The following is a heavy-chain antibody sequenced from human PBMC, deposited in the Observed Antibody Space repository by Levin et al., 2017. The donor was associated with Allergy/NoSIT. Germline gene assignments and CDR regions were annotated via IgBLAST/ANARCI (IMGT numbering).Heavy chain of an antibody. J-gene: IGHJ4*02. Sequence: SETLSLTCSVSGASINVFSYFWSWIRQQPGKGPEWIGYIHSSGTPYFNPSVKSRVAMSIDTSKNQFSLEMSSLTAADTAMYYCARRGTYYFDFWGRGILVTVSS. CDR2: IHSSGTP. CDR1: GASINVFSYF. D-gene: IGHD1-26*01. CDR3: ARRGTYYFDF. V-gene: IGHV4-31*03.